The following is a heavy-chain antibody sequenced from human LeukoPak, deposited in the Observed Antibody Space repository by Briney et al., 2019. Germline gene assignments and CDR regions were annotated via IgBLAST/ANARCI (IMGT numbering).Heavy chain of an antibody. CDR3: ARGNCSSTGCSPPDY. J-gene: IGHJ4*02. Sequence: SETLSLTCTVSGGSISSSSYYWGWIRQPPGKGLEWIGSIYYSGSTYYNPSLKSRVTISVDTSKNQFSLKLSSVTAADTAVYYCARGNCSSTGCSPPDYWGQGTLVTVSS. V-gene: IGHV4-39*01. CDR2: IYYSGST. D-gene: IGHD2-2*01. CDR1: GGSISSSSYY.